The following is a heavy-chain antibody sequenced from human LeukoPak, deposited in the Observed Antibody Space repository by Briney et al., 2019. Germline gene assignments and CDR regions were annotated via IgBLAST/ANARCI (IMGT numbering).Heavy chain of an antibody. D-gene: IGHD3-10*01. Sequence: AGGSLRLSCAASGFTFSSYWMSWVRQAPGKGLEWVANIKQDGGEKYYVDSVKGRFTISRDNAKNSLYLQMNSLRAEDTAVYYCARDLRGSGSYLTSYYYYYMDVWGKGTTVTVSS. CDR1: GFTFSSYW. J-gene: IGHJ6*03. CDR3: ARDLRGSGSYLTSYYYYYMDV. V-gene: IGHV3-7*01. CDR2: IKQDGGEK.